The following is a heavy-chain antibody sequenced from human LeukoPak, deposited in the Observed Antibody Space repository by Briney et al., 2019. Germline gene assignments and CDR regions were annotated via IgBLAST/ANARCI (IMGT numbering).Heavy chain of an antibody. V-gene: IGHV1-2*02. J-gene: IGHJ6*02. CDR2: INPNSGGT. D-gene: IGHD6-13*01. CDR3: ARYSSSWGNYGMDV. Sequence: ASVKVSCKASGYTFTGYYMHWVRQAPGQGLEWMGWINPNSGGTNYAQKFQGRVTMTRDTSISTAYMELSRLRSDDTAVYYCARYSSSWGNYGMDVWGQGTTVTVSS. CDR1: GYTFTGYY.